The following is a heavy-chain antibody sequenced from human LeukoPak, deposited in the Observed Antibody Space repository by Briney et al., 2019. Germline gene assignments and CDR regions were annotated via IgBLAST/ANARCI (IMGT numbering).Heavy chain of an antibody. CDR1: GFSFSTYA. Sequence: PGGSLRLSCEVSGFSFSTYAMSWVRQAPGKGLEWVSVISGSGGSTYYADSVKGRFTISRDNSKNTLYLQMNSLRAEDTAVYYCAKGNCGGDCCPSFDYWGQGTLVTVSS. D-gene: IGHD2-21*02. CDR3: AKGNCGGDCCPSFDY. V-gene: IGHV3-23*01. CDR2: ISGSGGST. J-gene: IGHJ4*02.